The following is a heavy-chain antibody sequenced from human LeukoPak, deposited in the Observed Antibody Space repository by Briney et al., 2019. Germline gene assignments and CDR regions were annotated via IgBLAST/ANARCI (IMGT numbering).Heavy chain of an antibody. CDR2: ISYDGSNN. Sequence: GGSLRLSCAASGFTFSSYGMHWVRQAPGKGLEWVALISYDGSNNYNADSVKGRFTISRDNSKNTLYLQMNSLRAEDTAVYYCAKEERDSGWYNYYFDYWGQGTLVTVSS. D-gene: IGHD6-19*01. CDR1: GFTFSSYG. CDR3: AKEERDSGWYNYYFDY. J-gene: IGHJ4*02. V-gene: IGHV3-30*18.